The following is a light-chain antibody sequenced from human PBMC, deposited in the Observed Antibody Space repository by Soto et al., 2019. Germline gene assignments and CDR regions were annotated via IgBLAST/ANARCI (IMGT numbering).Light chain of an antibody. J-gene: IGKJ5*01. V-gene: IGKV3-15*01. Sequence: EIVLTQSPATLSVSPGESATISCRASQSVSSNLAWYQQKPGQAPRLLIYGASTRATGFPARFSGSGSGTEFTLTISSLQSEDFAVYYCQHCNNWPITFGQGTRLEIK. CDR2: GAS. CDR3: QHCNNWPIT. CDR1: QSVSSN.